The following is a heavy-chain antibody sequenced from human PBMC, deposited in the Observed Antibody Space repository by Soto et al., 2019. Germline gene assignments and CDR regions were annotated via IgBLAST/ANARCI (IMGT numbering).Heavy chain of an antibody. CDR2: IIPIFGTA. D-gene: IGHD5-12*01. V-gene: IGHV1-69*01. J-gene: IGHJ4*02. CDR1: GGTFSSYA. Sequence: QVQLVQSGAEVKKPGSSVKVSCKASGGTFSSYAISWVRQAPGQGLEWMGGIIPIFGTANYAQKFQGRVTITAEESTSTAYMELSSLRSEDTAVYYCARNPRGQRWLQFAFDYWGQGTLVTVSS. CDR3: ARNPRGQRWLQFAFDY.